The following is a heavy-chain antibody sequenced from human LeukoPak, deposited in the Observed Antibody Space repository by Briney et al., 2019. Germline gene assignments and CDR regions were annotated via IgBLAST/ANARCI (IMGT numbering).Heavy chain of an antibody. V-gene: IGHV4-34*01. J-gene: IGHJ5*02. D-gene: IGHD6-19*01. CDR3: AREAPIAVVYNWFDP. CDR2: INHSGST. Sequence: SETLSLTCAVYGGSFSGYHWSWIRQPPGKGLEWIGEINHSGSTNYNPSLKSRVTISVDTSKNQFSLKLSSVTAADTAVYYCAREAPIAVVYNWFDPWGQGTLVTVSS. CDR1: GGSFSGYH.